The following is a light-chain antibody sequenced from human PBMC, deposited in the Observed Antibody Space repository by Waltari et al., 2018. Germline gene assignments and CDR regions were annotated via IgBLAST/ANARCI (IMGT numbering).Light chain of an antibody. CDR1: QGISNS. V-gene: IGKV1-NL1*01. CDR2: GAS. J-gene: IGKJ2*01. CDR3: QQYYFTPYT. Sequence: DIQMTQSPSSLSASVGDSVTITCRASQGISNSLVWYQQKPGKAPKLLLYGASRLESGVPPRFSGSGSGTDYTLTISSLQPDDFATYYCQQYYFTPYTFGQGTKLDIK.